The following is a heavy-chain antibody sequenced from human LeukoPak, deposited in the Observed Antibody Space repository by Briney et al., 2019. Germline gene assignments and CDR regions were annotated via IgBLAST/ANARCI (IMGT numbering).Heavy chain of an antibody. D-gene: IGHD3-22*01. Sequence: PETLSLTCTVSGGSISSYYWSWIRQAPGKGLEWIGCIHYSGSTNCNPSLKSRVTISVDTSKNQFSLKLSSVTAADTAVYYCARYDGRGHYRYYFDYWGQGTLVTVSS. CDR3: ARYDGRGHYRYYFDY. CDR1: GGSISSYY. CDR2: IHYSGST. V-gene: IGHV4-59*01. J-gene: IGHJ4*02.